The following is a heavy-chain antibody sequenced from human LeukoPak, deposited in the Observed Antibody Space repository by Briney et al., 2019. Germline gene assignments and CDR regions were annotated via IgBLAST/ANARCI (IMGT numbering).Heavy chain of an antibody. CDR3: ARDPLAAAGDYYYGMDV. CDR1: GFTFSDYY. D-gene: IGHD6-13*01. V-gene: IGHV3-11*06. J-gene: IGHJ6*02. Sequence: GGSVRLSCAASGFTFSDYYMSWIRQAPGKGLEWVSYISSSSSYTNYADSVKGRFTISRDNAKNSLYLQMNSLRAEDTAVYYCARDPLAAAGDYYYGMDVWGQGTTVTVSS. CDR2: ISSSSSYT.